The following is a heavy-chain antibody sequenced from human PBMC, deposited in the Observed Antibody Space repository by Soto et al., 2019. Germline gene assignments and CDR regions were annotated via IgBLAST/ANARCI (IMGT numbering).Heavy chain of an antibody. CDR1: GFTLSSHG. CDR2: ISYDGSND. Sequence: QVQLVESGGGVVQPGRCLRLSCVGSGFTLSSHGLHWVRQAPGKGLEWVAVISYDGSNDYYTDSVKCRFTICRDNCKHMLYLQINSLSHEDTGVYYCGRDGPTRSYCGGGSCYWRPDKWFDPWGEGSLVTVSS. V-gene: IGHV3-30*03. J-gene: IGHJ5*02. CDR3: GRDGPTRSYCGGGSCYWRPDKWFDP. D-gene: IGHD2-15*01.